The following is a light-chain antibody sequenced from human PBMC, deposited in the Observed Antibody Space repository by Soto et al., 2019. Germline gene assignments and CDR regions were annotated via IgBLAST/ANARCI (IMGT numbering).Light chain of an antibody. J-gene: IGKJ1*01. V-gene: IGKV1-5*01. CDR1: QSISSW. CDR3: QHYNSYSEA. CDR2: DAS. Sequence: DIHMTQSPSTLSASVGDRVTITCRASQSISSWLAWYQQKPGKAPKLLIYDASTLQSGVPSRFRGSGSGTEFTLTISSLQPDDFETYYCQHYNSYSEAFGQGTKVDIK.